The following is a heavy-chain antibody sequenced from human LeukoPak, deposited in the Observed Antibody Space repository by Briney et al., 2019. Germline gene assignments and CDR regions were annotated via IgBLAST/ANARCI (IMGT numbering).Heavy chain of an antibody. Sequence: GGSLRLSCAASGFTFSSYATSWVRQAPGKGLEWVSGISGSGDGTYYADSVKGRFTISRDNSKNTLYLQMNSLRVEDTAVYYCAKDASSSWYINAFDIWGQGTMVTVSS. CDR2: ISGSGDGT. CDR3: AKDASSSWYINAFDI. D-gene: IGHD6-13*01. J-gene: IGHJ3*02. CDR1: GFTFSSYA. V-gene: IGHV3-23*01.